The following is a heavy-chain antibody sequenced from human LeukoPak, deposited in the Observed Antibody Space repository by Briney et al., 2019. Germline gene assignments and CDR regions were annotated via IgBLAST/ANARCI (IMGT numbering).Heavy chain of an antibody. CDR3: ARDFLQDAFDI. J-gene: IGHJ3*02. V-gene: IGHV4-59*11. CDR2: IYYSGST. CDR1: GGSISPHY. Sequence: SETLSLTCTVSGGSISPHYWSWIRQVPGKGLEWIGYIYYSGSTNYNPSLKSRVTISVDTSKNQFSLKLSSVTAADTAVYYCARDFLQDAFDIWGQGTMVTVSS.